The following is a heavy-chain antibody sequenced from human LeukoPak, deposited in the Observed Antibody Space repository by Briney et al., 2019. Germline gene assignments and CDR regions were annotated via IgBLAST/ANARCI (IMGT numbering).Heavy chain of an antibody. Sequence: SETLSLTCTVSGGSISSSSYYWSWIRQPPGKGLEWIGEINHSGSTNYNPSLKSRVTISVDTSKNQFSLKLSSVTAADTAVYYCARFCSSGWYCAGFDYWGQGTLVTVSS. J-gene: IGHJ4*02. V-gene: IGHV4-39*07. CDR3: ARFCSSGWYCAGFDY. CDR2: INHSGST. CDR1: GGSISSSSYY. D-gene: IGHD6-19*01.